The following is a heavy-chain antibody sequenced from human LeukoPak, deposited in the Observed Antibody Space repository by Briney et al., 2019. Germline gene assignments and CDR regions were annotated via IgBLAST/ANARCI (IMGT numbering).Heavy chain of an antibody. D-gene: IGHD2-15*01. V-gene: IGHV4-61*01. CDR2: IYYSGST. J-gene: IGHJ3*02. CDR1: GGSISSSSYY. Sequence: ETLSLTCTVSGGSISSSSYYWGWIRQPPGKGLEWIGYIYYSGSTNYNPSLKSRVTISVDTSKNQFSLKLSSVTAADTAVYYCARDNGDCSGGSCYRNAFDIWGQGTMVTVSS. CDR3: ARDNGDCSGGSCYRNAFDI.